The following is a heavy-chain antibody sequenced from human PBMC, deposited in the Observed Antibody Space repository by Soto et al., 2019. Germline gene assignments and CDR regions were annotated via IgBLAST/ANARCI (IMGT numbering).Heavy chain of an antibody. CDR1: GFTFNSYG. J-gene: IGHJ6*02. CDR3: AREGDYYCSGTRCFHYYGMDV. Sequence: QVQLVESGGGVVQPGTSLRLSCTASGFTFNSYGIHWVRQAPGKGLEWLALIEYNAKNRFYADSVKGRFSISRDNSRNTVYLQVNGLRAEDTAFYYCAREGDYYCSGTRCFHYYGMDVWGQGTTVIVSS. D-gene: IGHD2-15*01. V-gene: IGHV3-33*05. CDR2: IEYNAKNR.